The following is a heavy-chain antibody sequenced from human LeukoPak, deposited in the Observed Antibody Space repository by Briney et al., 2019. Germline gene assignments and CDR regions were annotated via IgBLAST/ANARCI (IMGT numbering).Heavy chain of an antibody. CDR3: ARDYGGSSPFDY. Sequence: GSLRLSCVASGFTVSRDGMNWVRQAPGKGLEWVSYISSSGSTIYYADSVKGRFTISRDNAKNSLYLQMNSLRAEDTAVYYCARDYGGSSPFDYWGQGTLVTVSS. J-gene: IGHJ4*02. V-gene: IGHV3-48*04. CDR1: GFTVSRDG. D-gene: IGHD4-23*01. CDR2: ISSSGSTI.